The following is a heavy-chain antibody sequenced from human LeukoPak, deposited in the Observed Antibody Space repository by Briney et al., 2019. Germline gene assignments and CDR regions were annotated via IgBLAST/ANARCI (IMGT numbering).Heavy chain of an antibody. CDR1: GFTFSSYS. Sequence: PGGSLRLSCAASGFTFSSYSMNWVRQAPGKGLEWVSSITSGSSYIYYADSVKGRFTISRDNAKNSLYLQMNSLRAEDTAVYFCARCYDFHYWGQGTLATVSS. J-gene: IGHJ4*02. CDR3: ARCYDFHY. CDR2: ITSGSSYI. D-gene: IGHD3-3*01. V-gene: IGHV3-21*01.